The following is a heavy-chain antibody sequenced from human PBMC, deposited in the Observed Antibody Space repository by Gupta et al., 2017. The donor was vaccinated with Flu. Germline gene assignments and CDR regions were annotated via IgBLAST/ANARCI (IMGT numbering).Heavy chain of an antibody. CDR1: GFTFRSSY. CDR2: INPDGSST. V-gene: IGHV3-74*03. Sequence: EMQLVESGGELVQPGGTLRLSCAASGFTFRSSYLQWVRQAPCKGLVLVSRINPDGSSTTYAESVKGRFTISRDNAKNTLYLQMNSLGDDDTAVYYCATVTSGCWGQGTLVTVSS. D-gene: IGHD4-17*01. CDR3: ATVTSGC. J-gene: IGHJ4*02.